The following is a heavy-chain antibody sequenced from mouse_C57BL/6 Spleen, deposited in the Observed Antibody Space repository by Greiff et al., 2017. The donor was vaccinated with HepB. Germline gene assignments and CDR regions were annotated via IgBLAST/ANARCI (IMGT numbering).Heavy chain of an antibody. CDR2: IYPGSGNT. D-gene: IGHD2-1*01. J-gene: IGHJ2*01. Sequence: VQLQQSGAELVRPGASVKLSCKASGNTFTDYYINWVKQRPGQGLEWIARIYPGSGNTYYNEKFKGKATLTAEKSSSTAYMQLSSLTSEDSAVYFCATGGDYYGNFDYWGQGTTLTVSS. V-gene: IGHV1-76*01. CDR3: ATGGDYYGNFDY. CDR1: GNTFTDYY.